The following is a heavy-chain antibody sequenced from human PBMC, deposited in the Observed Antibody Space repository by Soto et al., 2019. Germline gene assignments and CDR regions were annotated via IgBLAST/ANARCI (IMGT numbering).Heavy chain of an antibody. Sequence: ASVKVSCKASGYTFTSYDINWARPATLQGLEWTGWLNPNSGNTGYAQKFQGRVTMTRNNSISTAYMELSSLRSEDTAVYYCARGQGHYDILPGYYPYYYYGMDVWGQGTTVTVSS. CDR1: GYTFTSYD. CDR3: ARGQGHYDILPGYYPYYYYGMDV. V-gene: IGHV1-8*01. J-gene: IGHJ6*02. D-gene: IGHD3-9*01. CDR2: LNPNSGNT.